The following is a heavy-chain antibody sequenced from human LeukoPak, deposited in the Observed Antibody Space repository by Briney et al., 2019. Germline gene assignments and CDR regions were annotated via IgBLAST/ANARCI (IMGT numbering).Heavy chain of an antibody. CDR1: GGSISSSNW. Sequence: QPSETLSLACAVSGGSISSSNWWSWVRQPPGKGLEWIGEIYHSGSTNYNPSLKSRVTISVDKSKNQFSLKLSSVTAADTAVYYCAREADGSYQIFDYWGQGTLVTVSS. CDR2: IYHSGST. D-gene: IGHD1-26*01. J-gene: IGHJ4*02. CDR3: AREADGSYQIFDY. V-gene: IGHV4-4*02.